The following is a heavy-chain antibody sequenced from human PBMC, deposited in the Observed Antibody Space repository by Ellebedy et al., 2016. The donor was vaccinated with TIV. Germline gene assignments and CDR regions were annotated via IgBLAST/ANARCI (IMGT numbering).Heavy chain of an antibody. V-gene: IGHV4-39*01. J-gene: IGHJ2*01. D-gene: IGHD2-15*01. CDR2: FYFIGST. CDR1: GGSISVSAYY. CDR3: GRHVSSGGCVDL. Sequence: MPSETLSLTCTVSGGSISVSAYYWGWFRQPPGKGLEWIGRFYFIGSTYYNPSLKSRVTISGDTSNNQFSLKLSSVTAADTAMYFCGRHVSSGGCVDLWGRGTPVTVSS.